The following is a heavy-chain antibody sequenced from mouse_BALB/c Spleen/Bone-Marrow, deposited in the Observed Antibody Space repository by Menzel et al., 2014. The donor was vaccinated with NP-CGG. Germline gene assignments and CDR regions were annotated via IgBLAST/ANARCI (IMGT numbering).Heavy chain of an antibody. Sequence: VQLKESGGGLVRPGGSLKLSCAASGFTFSSYGMSWVRQTPDKRLELVATINSNGGSTYYPDSVKGRFTISRDNAKNTLYLQMSSLKSEDTAMYYCARDSNDYWGQGTTLTVSS. CDR1: GFTFSSYG. CDR3: ARDSNDY. V-gene: IGHV5-6-3*01. CDR2: INSNGGST. J-gene: IGHJ2*01.